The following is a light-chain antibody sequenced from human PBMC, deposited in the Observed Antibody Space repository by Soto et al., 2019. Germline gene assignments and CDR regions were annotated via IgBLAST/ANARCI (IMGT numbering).Light chain of an antibody. CDR3: ASWDSSLSAGV. J-gene: IGLJ2*01. CDR1: SSNIGNNY. CDR2: ENN. Sequence: QSVLTQPPSVSAAPGQMVTISCSGSSSNIGNNYVSWYQQLPGTAPKLLIYENNKRPSGIPDRFSGSKSGTSATLGITGLQTGDEADYYCASWDSSLSAGVFGGGTKLTVL. V-gene: IGLV1-51*02.